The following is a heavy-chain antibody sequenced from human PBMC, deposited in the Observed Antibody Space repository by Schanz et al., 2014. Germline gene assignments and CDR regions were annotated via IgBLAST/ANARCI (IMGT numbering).Heavy chain of an antibody. V-gene: IGHV3-48*01. CDR2: IGSSSSRI. J-gene: IGHJ5*02. CDR3: ARPALWFGDNCFDP. D-gene: IGHD3-10*01. Sequence: EVQLVESGGGLVQPGGSLRLSCAASGFTFSTHAMGWVRQARGKGLEWISYIGSSSSRIDHADSVKGRFTISRDNAKNSLYLQMNSLRAEDTAVYYCARPALWFGDNCFDPWGQGTLVTVSS. CDR1: GFTFSTHA.